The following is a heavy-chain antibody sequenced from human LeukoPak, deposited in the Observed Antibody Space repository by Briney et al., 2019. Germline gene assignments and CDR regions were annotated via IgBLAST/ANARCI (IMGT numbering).Heavy chain of an antibody. D-gene: IGHD3-16*02. Sequence: ASVKVSCKASGYTFTGYYMHWVRQARGQGLEWMGWINPNSGGTNYAQKFQGRVTMTRDTSISTAYMEPSRLRSDDTAVYYCARGRVISGDRLLDYWGQGTLVTVSS. V-gene: IGHV1-2*02. CDR2: INPNSGGT. J-gene: IGHJ4*02. CDR3: ARGRVISGDRLLDY. CDR1: GYTFTGYY.